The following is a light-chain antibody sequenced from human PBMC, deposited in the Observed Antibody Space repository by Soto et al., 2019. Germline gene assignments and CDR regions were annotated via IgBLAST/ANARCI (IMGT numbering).Light chain of an antibody. CDR3: QHYDNFPIT. J-gene: IGKJ4*01. CDR2: DAS. CDR1: QDITNY. Sequence: DFQMTQSPSSLSASVGDRVTITCQASQDITNYLNWYQQKSGKAPKLLIYDASNLETGVPSRFSGSGSGTDFTFTISSLQPEDIATYYCQHYDNFPITFGGGTKVEIK. V-gene: IGKV1-33*01.